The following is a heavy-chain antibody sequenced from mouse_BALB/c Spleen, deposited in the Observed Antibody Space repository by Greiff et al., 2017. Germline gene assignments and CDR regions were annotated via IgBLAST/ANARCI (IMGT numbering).Heavy chain of an antibody. Sequence: VQLQQSGTVLARPGASVKMSCKASGYTFTSYWMHWVKQRPGQGLEWIGAIYPGNSDTSYNQKFKGKAKLTAVTSTSTAYMELSSLTNEDSAVYYCTRDRYDVYAMDYWGQGTSVTVSS. CDR1: GYTFTSYW. V-gene: IGHV1-5*01. J-gene: IGHJ4*01. D-gene: IGHD2-14*01. CDR2: IYPGNSDT. CDR3: TRDRYDVYAMDY.